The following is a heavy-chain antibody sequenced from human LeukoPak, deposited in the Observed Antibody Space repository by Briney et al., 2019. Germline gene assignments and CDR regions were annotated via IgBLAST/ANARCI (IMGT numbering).Heavy chain of an antibody. J-gene: IGHJ4*02. CDR3: ARHIPMTTYDS. CDR2: IYYSGST. V-gene: IGHV4-59*08. Sequence: SETLSLTCTVSGGSISSYYWSWIRQPPGKGLEWIGYIYYSGSTNYNPSLKSRVTISVDTSKNQFSLRLSSVTAADTAVYYCARHIPMTTYDSWGQGTLVTVSS. CDR1: GGSISSYY. D-gene: IGHD4-11*01.